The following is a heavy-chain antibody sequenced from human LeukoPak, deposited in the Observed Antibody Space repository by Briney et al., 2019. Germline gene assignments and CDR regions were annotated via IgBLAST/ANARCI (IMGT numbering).Heavy chain of an antibody. CDR2: ISWSSGSI. CDR1: GFTFDDYA. Sequence: PGGSLRLSCAASGFTFDDYAMHWVRQAPGKGLEWVSGISWSSGSIGYADSVKGRFTISRDNAKNSLYLQMNSLRAEDTALYYCAKETRLPAYYFDYWGQGTLVTVSS. J-gene: IGHJ4*02. D-gene: IGHD2-15*01. CDR3: AKETRLPAYYFDY. V-gene: IGHV3-9*01.